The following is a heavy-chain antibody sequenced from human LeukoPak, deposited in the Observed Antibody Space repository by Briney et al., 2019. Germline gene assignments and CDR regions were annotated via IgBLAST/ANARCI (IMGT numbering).Heavy chain of an antibody. CDR1: GFTFTSYS. Sequence: GGSLRLSCAASGFTFTSYSMNWVRQAPGKGLEWVSTISGGGGSTYYADSVKGRFTISRDNAKNSLYLQMSNLRAEDTAVYFCARGGGLDVWGQGATVTVSS. J-gene: IGHJ6*02. CDR2: ISGGGGST. CDR3: ARGGGLDV. D-gene: IGHD3-16*01. V-gene: IGHV3-23*01.